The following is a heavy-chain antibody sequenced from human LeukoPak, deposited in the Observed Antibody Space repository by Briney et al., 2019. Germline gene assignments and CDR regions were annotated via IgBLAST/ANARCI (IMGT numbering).Heavy chain of an antibody. CDR2: ISGSGDNT. Sequence: GGSLRLSCAASGFTFSSYAMSWVRQAPGKGLEWVSAISGSGDNTYYADSVKDRFTISRDKSKNTLYLQMNSLGAEDTDVYYCAKNRGNYYYFDYWGQGTLVTVSS. D-gene: IGHD4-11*01. CDR3: AKNRGNYYYFDY. J-gene: IGHJ4*02. CDR1: GFTFSSYA. V-gene: IGHV3-23*01.